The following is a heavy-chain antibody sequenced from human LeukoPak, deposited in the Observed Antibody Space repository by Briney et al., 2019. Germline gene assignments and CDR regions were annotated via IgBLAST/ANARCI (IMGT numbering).Heavy chain of an antibody. D-gene: IGHD3-10*01. CDR1: GYTFTSYD. CDR2: MNPNSGNT. Sequence: GASVKVSCKASGYTFTSYDINWVRQATGQGLEWMGWMNPNSGNTGYAQKFQGRVTMTRNTPISTAYMELSSLRSEDTAVYYCARGRDVRRVRSLWFGEFIYYFDYWGQGTLVTVSS. V-gene: IGHV1-8*01. CDR3: ARGRDVRRVRSLWFGEFIYYFDY. J-gene: IGHJ4*02.